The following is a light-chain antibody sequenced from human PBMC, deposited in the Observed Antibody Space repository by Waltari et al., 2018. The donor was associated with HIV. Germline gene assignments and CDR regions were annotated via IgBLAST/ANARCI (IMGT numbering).Light chain of an antibody. CDR2: GAS. CDR1: QSFSSSY. V-gene: IGKV3-20*01. CDR3: QHFDTSLPKYT. Sequence: EFVLTQSPGTLSLSPGERAPFSCRASQSFSSSYLAWYQQRPGQAPRLLIYGASSRAACIPDRFTGSGSGTDFTLTISRLEPEDFAVYYCQHFDTSLPKYTFGQGTKLEIK. J-gene: IGKJ2*01.